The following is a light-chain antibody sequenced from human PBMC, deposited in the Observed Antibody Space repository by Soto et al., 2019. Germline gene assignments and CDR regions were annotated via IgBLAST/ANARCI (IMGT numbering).Light chain of an antibody. J-gene: IGKJ1*01. CDR2: SAS. V-gene: IGKV3-15*01. Sequence: EIVMTQSPATLSVSPGGRATLSCRASQSISRSLAWYQQKPGQAPSLLIYSASTRAGGVPARFSGSGSGTEFTLTISSLQSEDFAVYYCQQYDNWPWTFGQGTTVDIK. CDR1: QSISRS. CDR3: QQYDNWPWT.